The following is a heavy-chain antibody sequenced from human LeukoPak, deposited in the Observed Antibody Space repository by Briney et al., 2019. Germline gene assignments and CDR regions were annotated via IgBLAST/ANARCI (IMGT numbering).Heavy chain of an antibody. D-gene: IGHD6-13*01. CDR2: INPSGGST. CDR3: AREIGSAARGR. J-gene: IGHJ4*02. V-gene: IGHV1-46*01. CDR1: GYTFTSYY. Sequence: ASVKVSCKASGYTFTSYYMHWVRQAPGQGLEWMGIINPSGGSTSYAQKFQGRVTMTRDTSTSTVYMELSSLRAEDTAVYYCAREIGSAARGRWGQGTLVTVPS.